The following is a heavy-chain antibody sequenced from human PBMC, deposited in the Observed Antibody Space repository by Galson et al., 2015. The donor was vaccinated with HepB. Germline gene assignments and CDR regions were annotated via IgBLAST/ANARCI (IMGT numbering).Heavy chain of an antibody. D-gene: IGHD4-11*01. J-gene: IGHJ5*02. V-gene: IGHV1-24*01. CDR2: FDPEDGET. CDR1: GYTLTELS. Sequence: SVKVSCKVSGYTLTELSMHWVRQAPGKGLEWMGGFDPEDGETIYAQKFQGRVTMTEDTSTDTAYMELSSLRSGDTAVYYCAKGTTVTTSPWFDPWGQGTLVTVSS. CDR3: AKGTTVTTSPWFDP.